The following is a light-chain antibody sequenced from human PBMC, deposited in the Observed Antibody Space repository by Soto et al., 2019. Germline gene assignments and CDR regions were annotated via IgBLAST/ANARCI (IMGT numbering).Light chain of an antibody. CDR2: DVN. CDR3: TSYTSSFTYV. CDR1: SSDVGGYNF. J-gene: IGLJ1*01. Sequence: QSVLTQPASESGSPGQSITVSCTGTSSDVGGYNFVSWYQHHPGKAPKLIIYDVNNRPSGVSDRFSGSKSGNTASLTISGLQAEDEADYYCTSYTSSFTYVFGAGNKVTVL. V-gene: IGLV2-14*03.